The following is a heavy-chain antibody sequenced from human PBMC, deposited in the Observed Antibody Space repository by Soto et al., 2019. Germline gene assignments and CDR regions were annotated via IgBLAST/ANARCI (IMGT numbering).Heavy chain of an antibody. CDR2: IYYSGST. Sequence: SETLSLTCTVSGGSISSSSYYWGWIRQPPGKGLEWIGSIYYSGSTYYNPSLKSRVTISVDTSKNQFSLKLSSVTAADTAVYYCARHKDSSGPSGGWFDPWGQGTLVTVS. CDR1: GGSISSSSYY. J-gene: IGHJ5*02. V-gene: IGHV4-39*01. D-gene: IGHD3-22*01. CDR3: ARHKDSSGPSGGWFDP.